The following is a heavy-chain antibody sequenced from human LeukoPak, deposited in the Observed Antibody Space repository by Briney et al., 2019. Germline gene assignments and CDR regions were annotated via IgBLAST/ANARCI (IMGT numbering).Heavy chain of an antibody. CDR1: GFTFSSHE. Sequence: GGSLRLSCAASGFTFSSHEMSWVRQAPGKGLEWVGVVRRNGEGTDYRGSVKCRLTISRDNSKNMVYLEMNRLRAEDTTIYYCAREMVTAQRYFDYWGQGTLVTVSS. CDR2: VRRNGEGT. J-gene: IGHJ4*02. D-gene: IGHD2-21*02. V-gene: IGHV3-23*01. CDR3: AREMVTAQRYFDY.